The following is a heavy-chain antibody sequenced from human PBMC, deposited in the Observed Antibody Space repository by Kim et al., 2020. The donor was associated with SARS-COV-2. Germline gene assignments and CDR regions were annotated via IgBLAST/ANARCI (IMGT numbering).Heavy chain of an antibody. V-gene: IGHV4-4*07. CDR3: ARLYDSSGFWYLDY. CDR2: VYKSGST. J-gene: IGHJ4*02. D-gene: IGHD3-22*01. Sequence: SETLSLTCSVSDDSISSYYWSWIRQPAGKGLEWIGRVYKSGSTNYNPSLKSRVTMSVDTSNYQISLKLSSVTAADTAVYYCARLYDSSGFWYLDYWGLGILVTVSS. CDR1: DDSISSYY.